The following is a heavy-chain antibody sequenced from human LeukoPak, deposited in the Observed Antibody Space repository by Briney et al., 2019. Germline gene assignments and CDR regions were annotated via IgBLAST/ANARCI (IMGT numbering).Heavy chain of an antibody. CDR3: ARGSSRGNWSFDL. J-gene: IGHJ2*01. D-gene: IGHD6-13*01. CDR2: INAGNGNT. V-gene: IGHV1-3*03. CDR1: GYTFAGYY. Sequence: ASVKVSCKASGYTFAGYYMHWVRQAPGQRLEWMGWINAGNGNTHYSQEFQGRVTITRDTSASTAYMELSSLRSEDMAVYYCARGSSRGNWSFDLWGRGTLVTVSS.